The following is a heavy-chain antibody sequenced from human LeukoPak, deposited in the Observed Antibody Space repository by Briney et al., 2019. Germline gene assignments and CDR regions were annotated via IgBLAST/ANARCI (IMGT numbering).Heavy chain of an antibody. D-gene: IGHD6-19*01. Sequence: GGSLRLSCAASGFTFSNAWMSWVRQAPGKGLEWVGRIKSKTDGGTTDYAAPVKGRFTISRDDSKNTLYLQMNSLKTEDTAVYYCTTAGIPVAGPYFDYWGQGTLVTVSS. CDR2: IKSKTDGGTT. J-gene: IGHJ4*02. V-gene: IGHV3-15*01. CDR1: GFTFSNAW. CDR3: TTAGIPVAGPYFDY.